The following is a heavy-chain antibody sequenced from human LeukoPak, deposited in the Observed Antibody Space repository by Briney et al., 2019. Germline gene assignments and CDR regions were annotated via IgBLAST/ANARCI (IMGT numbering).Heavy chain of an antibody. J-gene: IGHJ5*01. CDR3: VRHDGRGGATMGAFDS. Sequence: SETLSLTCTVSGGSVSSGSYYWSWIRQPPGKGLEWIGYIYYSGSTNYNPSLKSRVTISLDTSANHFSLQLNSVTAADTAVYYCVRHDGRGGATMGAFDSWGQGSLVTVSS. CDR1: GGSVSSGSYY. D-gene: IGHD5-12*01. V-gene: IGHV4-61*03. CDR2: IYYSGST.